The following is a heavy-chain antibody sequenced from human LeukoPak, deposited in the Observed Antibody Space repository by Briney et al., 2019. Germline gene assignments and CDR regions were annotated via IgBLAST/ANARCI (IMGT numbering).Heavy chain of an antibody. CDR3: ARTYYGSGSLYYYYYYMDV. Sequence: SETLSLTCTVSGYSISSGYYWGWIRQPAGKGLEWIGYVHYSRSTNYNPSLKSRVTISVDTSKNQFSLKLSSVTAADAAVYYCARTYYGSGSLYYYYYYMDVWGKGTTVTVSS. D-gene: IGHD3-10*01. CDR1: GYSISSGYY. V-gene: IGHV4-61*10. CDR2: VHYSRST. J-gene: IGHJ6*03.